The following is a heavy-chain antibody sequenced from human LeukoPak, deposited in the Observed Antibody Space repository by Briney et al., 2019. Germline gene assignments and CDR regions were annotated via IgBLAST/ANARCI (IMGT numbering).Heavy chain of an antibody. J-gene: IGHJ4*02. V-gene: IGHV5-51*01. CDR2: IYPGNSDT. CDR1: GYSFSTYW. D-gene: IGHD3-10*01. CDR3: ARFHGSGTSSYFDS. Sequence: GESLKISCKGSGYSFSTYWIGWVRQMPGKGLEWMGIIYPGNSDTRNSPSFQGQVTISVDKSINTAYLQWSSLKASDTAMYYCARFHGSGTSSYFDSWGQGTLVTVSS.